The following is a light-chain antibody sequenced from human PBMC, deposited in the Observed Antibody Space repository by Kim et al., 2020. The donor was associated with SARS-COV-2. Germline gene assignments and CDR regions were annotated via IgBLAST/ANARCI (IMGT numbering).Light chain of an antibody. J-gene: IGKJ4*01. CDR1: QGISSY. V-gene: IGKV1-9*01. Sequence: AYVGDSVTITCRASQGISSYLGWYQQKPWRAPKLLIYAASSLQSGVPPRFSGSGSGTDFTLTISSLQPEDFATYYCQQLKKYPLSFGGGTKVDIK. CDR3: QQLKKYPLS. CDR2: AAS.